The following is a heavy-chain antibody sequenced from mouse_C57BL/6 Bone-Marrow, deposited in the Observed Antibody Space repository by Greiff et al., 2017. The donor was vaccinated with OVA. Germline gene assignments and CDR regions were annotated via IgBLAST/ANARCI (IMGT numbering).Heavy chain of an antibody. Sequence: EVQLQQSGPELVKPGASVKMSCKASGYTFTDYNMHWVKQSHGKSLEWIGYINPNNGGTSYNQKFKGKATLTVNKSSSTAYMELRSLTSEDSAVYYCARDPYYYGSSYRWFAYWGQGTLVTVSA. V-gene: IGHV1-22*01. CDR2: INPNNGGT. D-gene: IGHD1-1*01. CDR1: GYTFTDYN. CDR3: ARDPYYYGSSYRWFAY. J-gene: IGHJ3*01.